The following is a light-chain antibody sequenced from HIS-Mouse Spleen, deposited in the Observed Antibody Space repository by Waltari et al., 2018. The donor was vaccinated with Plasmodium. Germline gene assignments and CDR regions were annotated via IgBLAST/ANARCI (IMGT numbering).Light chain of an antibody. CDR3: YSTDSSGNHRV. Sequence: SYELTQPPSVSVSPGQTARITASEDALPKKYAYWYQQKSGQAPVLVIYEDSKRPSGIPERFSGSSSGTMATLTISGAQVEDEADYYCYSTDSSGNHRVFGGGTKLTVL. CDR2: EDS. V-gene: IGLV3-10*01. J-gene: IGLJ3*02. CDR1: ALPKKY.